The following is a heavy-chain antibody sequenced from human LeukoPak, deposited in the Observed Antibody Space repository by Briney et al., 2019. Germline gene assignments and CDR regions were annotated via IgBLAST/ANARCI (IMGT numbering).Heavy chain of an antibody. D-gene: IGHD3-22*01. Sequence: SETLSLTCTVSGDSINSSSYYWAWIRQPPGKGLQWIGNIYYTGNTYYNPSLKSRVTISVDTSKNQFSLKLSSVTAADTAVYYCARAQGPYYYDSSGYPTGYDAFDIWGQGTMVTVSS. CDR3: ARAQGPYYYDSSGYPTGYDAFDI. V-gene: IGHV4-39*07. J-gene: IGHJ3*02. CDR2: IYYTGNT. CDR1: GDSINSSSYY.